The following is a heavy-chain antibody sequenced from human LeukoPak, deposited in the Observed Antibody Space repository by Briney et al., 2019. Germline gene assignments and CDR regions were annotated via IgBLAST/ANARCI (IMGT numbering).Heavy chain of an antibody. J-gene: IGHJ4*02. Sequence: ASVKVSCKASGYTFIDYYMHWVRQAPGQGLEWMGWISAYNGNTNYAQKLQGRVTMTTDTSTSTAYMELRSLRSDDTAVYYCASSIYYYDSSGYYPLLDYWGQGTLVTVSS. CDR1: GYTFIDYY. CDR2: ISAYNGNT. D-gene: IGHD3-22*01. V-gene: IGHV1-18*04. CDR3: ASSIYYYDSSGYYPLLDY.